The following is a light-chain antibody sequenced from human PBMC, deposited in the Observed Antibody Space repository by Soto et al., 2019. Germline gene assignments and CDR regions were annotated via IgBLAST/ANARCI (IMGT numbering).Light chain of an antibody. V-gene: IGKV3-15*01. CDR3: QQYNSWPQT. Sequence: EIVMTQSPATLSVSPAERATLSCRASQSVSSNLAWYLQKPGQAPRLLIYDTSMRATGIPARFSGSGSGTEFTLTISSLQSEDFAVYYCQQYNSWPQTFGQGTKVEIK. CDR1: QSVSSN. J-gene: IGKJ1*01. CDR2: DTS.